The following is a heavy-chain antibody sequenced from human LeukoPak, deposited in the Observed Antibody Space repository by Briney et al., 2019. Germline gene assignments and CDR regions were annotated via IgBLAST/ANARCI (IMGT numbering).Heavy chain of an antibody. CDR3: ARESYSSWYRTGDFDY. V-gene: IGHV4-4*07. CDR1: GASISSYY. D-gene: IGHD6-13*01. CDR2: IYASGNT. Sequence: SETLSLTCTVSGASISSYYWSWIRQPAGKGLEWIGRIYASGNTNYNPSLKSRVTISVDKSKNQFSLKLSSVTAADTAVYYCARESYSSWYRTGDFDYWGQGTLVTVSS. J-gene: IGHJ4*02.